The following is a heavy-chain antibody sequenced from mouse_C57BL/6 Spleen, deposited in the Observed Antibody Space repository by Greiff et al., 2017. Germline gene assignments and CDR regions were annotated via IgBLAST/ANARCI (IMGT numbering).Heavy chain of an antibody. CDR3: ARGGVFITTVVGYFDY. Sequence: VQLQQPGTELVKPGASVKLSCKASGYTFTSYWMHWVKQRPGQGLEWIGNINPSNGGTNYNEKFKSKATLTVDKSSSTAYMQLSSLTSEDSAVYYCARGGVFITTVVGYFDYWGQGTTLTVSS. D-gene: IGHD1-1*01. CDR1: GYTFTSYW. V-gene: IGHV1-53*01. J-gene: IGHJ2*01. CDR2: INPSNGGT.